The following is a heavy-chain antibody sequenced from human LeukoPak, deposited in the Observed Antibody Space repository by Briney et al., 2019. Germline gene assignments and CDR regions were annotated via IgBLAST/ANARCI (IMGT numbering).Heavy chain of an antibody. CDR1: GCTFSSYA. V-gene: IGHV1-2*02. Sequence: ASVKVSCKASGCTFSSYAISWVRQSPGQGLEWMGWINPNSGGTNFAQKFQGRVTMTRDTSIRTAYMELNRLRSDDTAVYYCARAGLWDYSDSSGYDNGAGHTWGEGKMDTVSS. CDR3: ARAGLWDYSDSSGYDNGAGHT. CDR2: INPNSGGT. D-gene: IGHD3-22*01. J-gene: IGHJ3*02.